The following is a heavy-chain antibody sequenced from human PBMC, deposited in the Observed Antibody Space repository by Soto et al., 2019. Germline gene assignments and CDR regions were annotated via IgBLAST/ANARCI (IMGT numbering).Heavy chain of an antibody. D-gene: IGHD6-19*01. CDR1: GGSISSYY. V-gene: IGHV4-59*08. CDR2: IYYSGST. CDR3: ARHQISGWYYYYGMDV. Sequence: SETLSLTCTVSGGSISSYYWSWIRQPPGKGLEWIGYIYYSGSTNYNPSLKSRVTISVDTTKNQFSLKLSSVTAADTAVYYCARHQISGWYYYYGMDVWGQGTTVTVSS. J-gene: IGHJ6*02.